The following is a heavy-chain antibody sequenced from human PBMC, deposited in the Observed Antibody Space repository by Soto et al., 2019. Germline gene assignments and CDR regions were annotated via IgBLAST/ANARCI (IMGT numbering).Heavy chain of an antibody. D-gene: IGHD2-15*01. Sequence: ASVKVSCKASGYTFTSYYMHWVRQAPGQGLEWMGIINPSGGSTSYAQKFQGRVTMTRDTSTSTVYMELSSLRSEDTAVYYCASNNELRYCSGGSCYYYYYGMDVWGQGTTVTVSS. CDR2: INPSGGST. CDR1: GYTFTSYY. J-gene: IGHJ6*02. V-gene: IGHV1-46*01. CDR3: ASNNELRYCSGGSCYYYYYGMDV.